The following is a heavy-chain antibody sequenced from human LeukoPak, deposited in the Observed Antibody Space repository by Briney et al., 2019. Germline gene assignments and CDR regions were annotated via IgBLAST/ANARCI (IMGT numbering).Heavy chain of an antibody. CDR1: GYTFTSYG. D-gene: IGHD3-3*01. CDR3: ARGYYDFWSGYYNYFDY. CDR2: ISAYNGNT. Sequence: ASVKVSCKASGYTFTSYGISWVRQAPGQGLEWMGWISAYNGNTNYAQKPQGRVTMTTDTSTSTAYMELRSLRSDDTAVYYCARGYYDFWSGYYNYFDYWGQGTLVTVSS. J-gene: IGHJ4*02. V-gene: IGHV1-18*01.